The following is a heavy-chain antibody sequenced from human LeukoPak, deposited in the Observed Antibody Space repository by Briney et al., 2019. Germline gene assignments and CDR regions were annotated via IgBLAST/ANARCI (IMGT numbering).Heavy chain of an antibody. J-gene: IGHJ4*02. CDR2: ISSSGSTI. V-gene: IGHV3-11*01. CDR3: EASTYYDILTGPQGLFDY. CDR1: GFTFSDYY. Sequence: PGGSLRLSCAASGFTFSDYYTSWIRQAPGKGLEWVSYISSSGSTIYYADSVKGRFTISRDNAKNSLYLQMNSLRAEDTAVYYCEASTYYDILTGPQGLFDYWGQGTLVTVSS. D-gene: IGHD3-9*01.